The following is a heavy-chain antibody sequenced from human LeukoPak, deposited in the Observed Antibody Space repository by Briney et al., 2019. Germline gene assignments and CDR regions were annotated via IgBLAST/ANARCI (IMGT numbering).Heavy chain of an antibody. Sequence: SETLSLTCTVSGGSISSFYWSWIRQPPGKGLEWIGSIYYSGSTNYNPSLKSRVTISVDTSKNQFSLKLSSVTAADTAVYYCAREGTAGTNLNWFDPWGQGTLVTVSS. V-gene: IGHV4-59*01. D-gene: IGHD1-1*01. J-gene: IGHJ5*02. CDR1: GGSISSFY. CDR2: IYYSGST. CDR3: AREGTAGTNLNWFDP.